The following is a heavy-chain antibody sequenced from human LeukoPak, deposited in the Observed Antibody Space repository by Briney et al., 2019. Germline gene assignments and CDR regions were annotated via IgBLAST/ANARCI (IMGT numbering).Heavy chain of an antibody. CDR2: IYHSGST. J-gene: IGHJ5*02. Sequence: TSSETPSLTCTVSGYSISSGYYWGWIRQPPGKGLEWIGSIYHSGSTYYNPSLKSRVTISVDTSKNQCSLKLSSVTAADTAVYYCARDNSAGAIVVVTAIPRPIATFDPWGQGTLVTVSS. CDR1: GYSISSGYY. D-gene: IGHD2-21*02. CDR3: ARDNSAGAIVVVTAIPRPIATFDP. V-gene: IGHV4-38-2*02.